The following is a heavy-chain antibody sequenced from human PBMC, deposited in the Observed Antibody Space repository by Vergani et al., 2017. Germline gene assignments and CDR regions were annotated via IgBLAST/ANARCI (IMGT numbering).Heavy chain of an antibody. J-gene: IGHJ6*02. CDR1: GFTFSSYD. CDR3: ARAVSTTVGDPPGY. V-gene: IGHV3-13*01. D-gene: IGHD4-23*01. CDR2: IGTAGDT. Sequence: EVQLLESGGGLVQPGGSLRVSCAASGFTFSSYDMHWVRQATGKGLEWVSAIGTAGDTYYPGSVKGRFTISRENAKNSLYLQMNSLRAGDTAIYYCARAVSTTVGDPPGYWGQGTTVTVSS.